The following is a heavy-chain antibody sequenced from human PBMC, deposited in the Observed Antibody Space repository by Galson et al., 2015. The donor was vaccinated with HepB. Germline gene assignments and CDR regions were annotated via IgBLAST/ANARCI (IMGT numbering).Heavy chain of an antibody. CDR2: VFPVFGSA. V-gene: IGHV1-69*06. CDR1: RGTFRNYA. D-gene: IGHD5-18*01. Sequence: SVTVSCKASRGTFRNYAISWVRQAPGQGLEWMGGVFPVFGSADYTQKFQGRVTITADKVASTAYMELNSLRSEDTAVYYCARGTRAQFEYTYGLPYYFDYWGQGTLVTVSS. CDR3: ARGTRAQFEYTYGLPYYFDY. J-gene: IGHJ4*02.